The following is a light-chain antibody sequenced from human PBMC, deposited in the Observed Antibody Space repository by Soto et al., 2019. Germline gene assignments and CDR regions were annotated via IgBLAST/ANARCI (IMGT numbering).Light chain of an antibody. CDR2: ATS. J-gene: IGKJ2*01. CDR3: QQYYSTPYT. Sequence: EVVLTQSPATLSLSPGEGATLSCRASQSIGNYLAWYQQKPGQAPRLLIYATSNRATGIPARFSGSGSGTDFTLTISSLEPEDFAVYYCQQYYSTPYTFGQGTKLEIK. CDR1: QSIGNY. V-gene: IGKV3-11*01.